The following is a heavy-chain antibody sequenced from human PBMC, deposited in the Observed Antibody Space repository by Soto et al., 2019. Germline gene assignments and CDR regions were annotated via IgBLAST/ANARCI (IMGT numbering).Heavy chain of an antibody. V-gene: IGHV3-23*01. CDR3: VRDRYTMSDFRRALPTD. CDR1: GFTFSSSP. CDR2: IRNDGGSM. D-gene: IGHD3-3*01. J-gene: IGHJ1*01. Sequence: GGSLRLSCAASGFTFSSSPMSWVRQVPGKGLEWISAIRNDGGSMYYVDSVKGRFTISRDNSKSTSTLRMKNLRAEDTATYYCVRDRYTMSDFRRALPTDWGQGAQVTVSS.